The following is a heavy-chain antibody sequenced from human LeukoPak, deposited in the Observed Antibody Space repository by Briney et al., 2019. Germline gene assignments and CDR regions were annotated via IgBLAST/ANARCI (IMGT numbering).Heavy chain of an antibody. CDR1: GFTFSSYG. Sequence: GGSLRLSCAASGFTFSSYGMHWVRQAPGKGLEWVAVIWYDGSNKYYADSVKGRFTISRDNSKNTLYLQMNSLRAEDTATYYCAARPTSEAVAPSDFWGQGTLVTVSP. V-gene: IGHV3-33*01. CDR3: AARPTSEAVAPSDF. D-gene: IGHD6-19*01. CDR2: IWYDGSNK. J-gene: IGHJ4*02.